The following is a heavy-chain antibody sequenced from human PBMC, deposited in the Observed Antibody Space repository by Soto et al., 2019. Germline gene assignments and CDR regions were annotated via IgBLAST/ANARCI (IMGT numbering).Heavy chain of an antibody. V-gene: IGHV4-59*08. Sequence: PSETLSLTCTVSSGSISSYYWNWIRQPPGKGLEWIGSIHYTGSTTHNPSLESRVTTSVDTSKDQFSLKLSSVTAADTAVYYCARQRYTSTWYPFDYWGHGTLVTVSS. CDR2: IHYTGST. J-gene: IGHJ4*01. D-gene: IGHD6-13*01. CDR1: SGSISSYY. CDR3: ARQRYTSTWYPFDY.